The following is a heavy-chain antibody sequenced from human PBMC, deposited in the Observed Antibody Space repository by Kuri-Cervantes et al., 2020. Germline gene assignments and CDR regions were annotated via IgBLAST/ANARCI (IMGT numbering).Heavy chain of an antibody. Sequence: SLKISCAASGFTFDDYAMHWVRQAPGKGLEWVSGISWNSGSIGYADSVKGRFTISRDNAKNSLCLQMNSLRAEDTALYYCAKDIGDCYPPIFDYWGQGTLVTVSS. CDR3: AKDIGDCYPPIFDY. CDR1: GFTFDDYA. V-gene: IGHV3-9*01. D-gene: IGHD2-21*02. J-gene: IGHJ4*02. CDR2: ISWNSGSI.